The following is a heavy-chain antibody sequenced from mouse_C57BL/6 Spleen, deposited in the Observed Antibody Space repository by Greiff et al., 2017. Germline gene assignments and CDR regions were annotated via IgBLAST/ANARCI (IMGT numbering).Heavy chain of an antibody. Sequence: EVQLKDSGPGLAKPSQTLSLTCSVTGYSITSDYWNWIRKFPGNKLEYMGYISYSGSTYYNPSLKSRISITRDTSKNQYYLQLNSVTTEDTATYYCARKFLGPVVEGYWYFDVWGTGTTVTVSS. J-gene: IGHJ1*03. CDR2: ISYSGST. D-gene: IGHD1-1*01. CDR3: ARKFLGPVVEGYWYFDV. CDR1: GYSITSDY. V-gene: IGHV3-8*01.